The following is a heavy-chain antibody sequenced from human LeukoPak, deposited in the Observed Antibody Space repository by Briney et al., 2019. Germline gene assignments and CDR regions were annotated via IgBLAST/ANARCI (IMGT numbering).Heavy chain of an antibody. CDR1: GHTFTGYY. V-gene: IGHV1-2*02. CDR2: INPNSGGT. J-gene: IGHJ4*02. CDR3: ASLDSSGWSGENN. Sequence: ASVKVSCKASGHTFTGYYMHWVRQAPGQGLEWMGWINPNSGGTNYAQKFQGRVTMTRDTSISTAYMELSRLRSDDTAVYYCASLDSSGWSGENNWGQGTLVTVSS. D-gene: IGHD6-19*01.